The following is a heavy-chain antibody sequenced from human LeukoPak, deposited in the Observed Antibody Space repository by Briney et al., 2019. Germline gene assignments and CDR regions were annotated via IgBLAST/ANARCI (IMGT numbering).Heavy chain of an antibody. J-gene: IGHJ4*02. V-gene: IGHV4-59*01. CDR1: RDSISSYY. CDR2: IYDSGST. Sequence: KRSETLSLTCTVSRDSISSYYWNWVRHPREKGLEWVGYIYDSGSTNFNPSSKSRVTISIDTSKNQFSLKLRSVTAADTAVYYCAREVPIVRGLRWDYWGQGTLVTVSS. D-gene: IGHD3-10*01. CDR3: AREVPIVRGLRWDY.